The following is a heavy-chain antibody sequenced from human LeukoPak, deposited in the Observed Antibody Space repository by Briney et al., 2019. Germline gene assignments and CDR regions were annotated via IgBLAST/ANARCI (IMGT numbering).Heavy chain of an antibody. Sequence: SETLSLTCTVSGGSVNSGSYYWSWIRQPPGKGLEWIGYIYYSGSTNYNPSLKSRVTISVDTSKNQFFLKLSSVTAADTAVYYCASAPTYYDFWSGYIYYYYGMDVWGQGTTVTVSS. CDR1: GGSVNSGSYY. D-gene: IGHD3-3*01. J-gene: IGHJ6*02. V-gene: IGHV4-61*01. CDR2: IYYSGST. CDR3: ASAPTYYDFWSGYIYYYYGMDV.